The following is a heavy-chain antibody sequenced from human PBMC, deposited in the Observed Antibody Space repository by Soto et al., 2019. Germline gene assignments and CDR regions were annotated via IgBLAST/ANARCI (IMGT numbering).Heavy chain of an antibody. D-gene: IGHD3-3*01. CDR2: IYSGGST. CDR3: ARGSYYDFWSGYPDYYGMDV. Sequence: GGSLRLSCAASGFTFSSNYMSWVRQAPGKGLEWVSVIYSGGSTYYADSVKGRFTISRDNSKNTLYLQMNSLRAEDTAVYYCARGSYYDFWSGYPDYYGMDVWGQGTTVTVSS. J-gene: IGHJ6*02. V-gene: IGHV3-53*01. CDR1: GFTFSSNY.